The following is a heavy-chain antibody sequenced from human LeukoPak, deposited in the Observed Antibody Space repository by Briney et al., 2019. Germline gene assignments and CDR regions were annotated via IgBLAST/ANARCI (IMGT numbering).Heavy chain of an antibody. CDR2: ISYDGKNK. J-gene: IGHJ6*03. CDR3: ARSGIKMVRGVIIKSPYHMDV. V-gene: IGHV3-30*03. Sequence: PGGSLRLSCAASGFTFSSYGMHWVRQGPGQGLEWVAVISYDGKNKYYADSVKGRFTISRDNSKNSLSLQMNSLRAEDTAVYYCARSGIKMVRGVIIKSPYHMDVWGKGTTVTVSS. CDR1: GFTFSSYG. D-gene: IGHD3-10*01.